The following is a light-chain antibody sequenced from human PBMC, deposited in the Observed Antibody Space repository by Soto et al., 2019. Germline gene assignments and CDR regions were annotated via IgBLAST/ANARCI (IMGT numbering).Light chain of an antibody. CDR3: SSYRSSGSLV. J-gene: IGLJ2*01. CDR1: SSDVGGYNY. CDR2: DVT. Sequence: QSALTQPASMSGSPGQSITISCTGTSSDVGGYNYVSWYQQHPDKAPKLMIYDVTNRPSGVSNRFSGSKSGNTASLTISGLQADDEADYYCSSYRSSGSLVFGGGTKLTVL. V-gene: IGLV2-14*03.